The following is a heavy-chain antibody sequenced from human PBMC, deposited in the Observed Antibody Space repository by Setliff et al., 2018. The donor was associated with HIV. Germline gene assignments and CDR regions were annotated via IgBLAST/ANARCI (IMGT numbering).Heavy chain of an antibody. CDR1: GDTFSNYA. Sequence: SVKVSCKASGDTFSNYAISWVRQAPGQGLEWVGGIIPILGTAKYAQKFQGRVTITADKSTSTAYMELSSLKSEDTAVYYCARVTVELYHDDARGFDPWGQGTLVTVSS. V-gene: IGHV1-69*10. J-gene: IGHJ5*02. D-gene: IGHD3-22*01. CDR3: ARVTVELYHDDARGFDP. CDR2: IIPILGTA.